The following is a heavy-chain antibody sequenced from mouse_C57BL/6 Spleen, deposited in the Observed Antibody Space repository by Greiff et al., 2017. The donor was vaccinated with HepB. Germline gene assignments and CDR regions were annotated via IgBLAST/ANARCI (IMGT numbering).Heavy chain of an antibody. CDR3: ARANLFAY. CDR1: GYAFSSSW. CDR2: IYPGDGDT. V-gene: IGHV1-82*01. D-gene: IGHD4-1*01. Sequence: VQLQQSGPELVKPGASVKISCKASGYAFSSSWMNWVKQRPGKGLEWIGRIYPGDGDTNYNGKFKGKATLTADKSSSTAYMQLSSLTSEDSAVYFCARANLFAYWGQVTLVTVSA. J-gene: IGHJ3*01.